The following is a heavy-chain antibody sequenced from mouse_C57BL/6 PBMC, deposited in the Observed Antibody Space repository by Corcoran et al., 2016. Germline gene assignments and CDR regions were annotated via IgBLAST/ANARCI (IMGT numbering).Heavy chain of an antibody. D-gene: IGHD1-1*01. CDR2: INTYSGVP. J-gene: IGHJ1*03. CDR1: GYTFTTYG. Sequence: QIQLVQSGPELKKPGETVKISCKASGYTFTTYGMSWVKQAPGKGLKWMGWINTYSGVPTYADDFKGRFAFSLETSASTAYLQINNLKNEDTATYFCARITTVVEDWYFDVWGTGTTVTVSS. CDR3: ARITTVVEDWYFDV. V-gene: IGHV9-3*01.